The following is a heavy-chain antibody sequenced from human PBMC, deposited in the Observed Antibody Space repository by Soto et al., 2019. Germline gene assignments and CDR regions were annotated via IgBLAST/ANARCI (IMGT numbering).Heavy chain of an antibody. V-gene: IGHV4-39*01. CDR1: GGSISSSSYS. J-gene: IGHJ6*02. CDR3: GRQPGHCGSTTCFGYYSVDV. Sequence: QLQLQESGPRLVKPSETLSLTCSVSGGSISSSSYSWGWIRQPPGKGLEWIGTIYYSGSTQYNPSLEGRVAIPADTPNNQSSLTLASVTAADTAVYYCGRQPGHCGSTTCFGYYSVDVWCQGTTVTVS. D-gene: IGHD2-2*01. CDR2: IYYSGST.